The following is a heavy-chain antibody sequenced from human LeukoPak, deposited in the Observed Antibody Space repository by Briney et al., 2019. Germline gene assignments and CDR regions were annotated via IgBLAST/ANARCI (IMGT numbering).Heavy chain of an antibody. CDR3: ARIQPLYYFDY. J-gene: IGHJ4*02. D-gene: IGHD5-18*01. Sequence: GGSLRLSCAASGFTFSSYAMSWVRQAPGKGLEWVANIKQDGSEKYYVDSVKGRFTISRGNAKNSLYLQMNSLRAEDTAVYYCARIQPLYYFDYWGQGTLVTVSS. V-gene: IGHV3-7*01. CDR2: IKQDGSEK. CDR1: GFTFSSYA.